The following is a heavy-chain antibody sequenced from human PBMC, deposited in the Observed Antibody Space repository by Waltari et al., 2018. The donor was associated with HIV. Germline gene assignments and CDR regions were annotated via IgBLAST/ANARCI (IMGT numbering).Heavy chain of an antibody. V-gene: IGHV3-21*01. CDR1: GFCLSSFS. CDR3: AGALTNGPGGY. J-gene: IGHJ4*02. D-gene: IGHD2-8*01. Sequence: EVQLVESGGGLVKPGGSLSLSCAAAGFCLSSFSMNWVRQAPGKGLEWISSISSRGSYIHYADSVKGGCTISRDNAKNSLFLQMNGRRVEDTAVYRCAGALTNGPGGYWGQGTLVTVSS. CDR2: ISSRGSYI.